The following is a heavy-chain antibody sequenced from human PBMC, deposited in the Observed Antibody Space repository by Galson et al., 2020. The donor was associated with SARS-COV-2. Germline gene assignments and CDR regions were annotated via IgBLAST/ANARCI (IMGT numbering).Heavy chain of an antibody. CDR1: GFTFVDYA. V-gene: IGHV3-49*03. CDR3: ARCVVPDAAMGRGDYYYYVMDV. Sequence: GGSLRLSCTASGFTFVDYAMSWFRQAPGKGLEWVSFIRNKAYGGIREYAASVKGRFTISRDDSKSIGYLQMNSLKTEDTGVYYCARCVVPDAAMGRGDYYYYVMDVWGQGTTVTVSS. CDR2: IRNKAYGGIR. J-gene: IGHJ6*02. D-gene: IGHD5-18*01.